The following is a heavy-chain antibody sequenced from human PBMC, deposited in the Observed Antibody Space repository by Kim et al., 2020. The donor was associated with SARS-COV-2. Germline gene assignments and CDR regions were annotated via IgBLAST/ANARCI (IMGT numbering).Heavy chain of an antibody. Sequence: GGSLRLSCAASGFPVNTYEMNWVRQAPGKGLEWVSYINSKGTTIYYADSVKGRFTISRDNAKSSLYLQMNSLRAEDTAFYYCARGPYGGNYGWGQGTLVTVSS. CDR2: INSKGTTI. CDR3: ARGPYGGNYG. D-gene: IGHD3-3*01. J-gene: IGHJ4*02. V-gene: IGHV3-48*03. CDR1: GFPVNTYE.